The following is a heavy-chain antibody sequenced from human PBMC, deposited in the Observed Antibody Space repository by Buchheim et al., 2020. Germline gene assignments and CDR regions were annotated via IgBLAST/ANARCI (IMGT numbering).Heavy chain of an antibody. J-gene: IGHJ6*02. V-gene: IGHV3-30*04. CDR1: GFTFSSYA. CDR2: ISYDGSNK. D-gene: IGHD1-14*01. Sequence: QVQLVESGGGVVQPGRSLRLSCAASGFTFSSYAMHWVRQAPGKGLEWVAVISYDGSNKYYADSVKGRFTISRDNSKNTLYLQMNSLRAEDTAVYYCAKDRSGWGTPYYYGMDVWGQGTT. CDR3: AKDRSGWGTPYYYGMDV.